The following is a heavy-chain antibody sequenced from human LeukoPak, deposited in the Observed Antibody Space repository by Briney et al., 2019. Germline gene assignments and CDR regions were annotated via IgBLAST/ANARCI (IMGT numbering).Heavy chain of an antibody. CDR1: GFAFSSYW. J-gene: IGHJ4*02. CDR2: IKPDGSGK. D-gene: IGHD6-19*01. V-gene: IGHV3-7*01. Sequence: PGGSLRLPCAASGFAFSSYWMTWVCQTPGKGLEWVANIKPDGSGKNYVDSVKGRFTISRDNAKNSLYLQMKGLRVEDTAVYYCSSQPAVLDLDCWGQGTLVTVSS. CDR3: SSQPAVLDLDC.